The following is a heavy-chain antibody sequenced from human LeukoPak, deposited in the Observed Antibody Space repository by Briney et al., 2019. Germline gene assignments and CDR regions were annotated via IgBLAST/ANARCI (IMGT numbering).Heavy chain of an antibody. D-gene: IGHD6-19*01. CDR2: IYYSGST. CDR3: ARVFQWLVFDAFDI. V-gene: IGHV4-39*01. Sequence: SETLSLTCTVSGXSVSSGGYYWSWIRQPPGKGLEWIGSIYYSGSTYYNPSLKSRVTISVDTSKNQFSLKLSSVTAADTAVYYCARVFQWLVFDAFDIWGQGTMVTVPS. J-gene: IGHJ3*02. CDR1: GXSVSSGGYY.